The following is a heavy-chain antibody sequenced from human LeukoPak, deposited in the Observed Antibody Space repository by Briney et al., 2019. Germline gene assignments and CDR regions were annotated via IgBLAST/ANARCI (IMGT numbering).Heavy chain of an antibody. CDR3: AKSTIVVLDY. CDR2: ISGSGDTT. D-gene: IGHD2-15*01. V-gene: IGHV3-23*01. Sequence: PGGSLRLSCAASGFTFSSYAMSWVRQAPGKGLEWVSIISGSGDTTYYADSAKGRFTISRDNSKNTLYLKMNIPRAEDTAVYYCAKSTIVVLDYWGQGTLVTVSS. J-gene: IGHJ4*02. CDR1: GFTFSSYA.